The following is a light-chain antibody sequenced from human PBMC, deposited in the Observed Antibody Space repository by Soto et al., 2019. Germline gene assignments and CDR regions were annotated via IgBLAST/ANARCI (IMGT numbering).Light chain of an antibody. CDR2: SAS. J-gene: IGKJ4*01. Sequence: DIPLTQSPSFLSASVGDTVTITCRASQGMSTYLAWYQQKPGKAPKLLIRSASTLQSGVPPRFSGGGSGTDFTLTISTLQPDDSAIYYCQQLNGYQLAFGGGTNVEIK. CDR3: QQLNGYQLA. V-gene: IGKV1-9*01. CDR1: QGMSTY.